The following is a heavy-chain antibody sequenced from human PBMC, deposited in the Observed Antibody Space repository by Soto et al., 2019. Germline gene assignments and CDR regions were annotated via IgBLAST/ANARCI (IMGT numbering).Heavy chain of an antibody. J-gene: IGHJ4*02. Sequence: SETLSLTCTVSGGSISSGGYYWSWIRQHPGKGLEWIGYIYYSGSTYYNPSLKSRVTISVDTSKNQFSLKLSSVTAADTAVYYCARSGYYGSGSYYNVRSFDYWGQGTLVTVSS. CDR2: IYYSGST. D-gene: IGHD3-10*01. V-gene: IGHV4-31*03. CDR3: ARSGYYGSGSYYNVRSFDY. CDR1: GGSISSGGYY.